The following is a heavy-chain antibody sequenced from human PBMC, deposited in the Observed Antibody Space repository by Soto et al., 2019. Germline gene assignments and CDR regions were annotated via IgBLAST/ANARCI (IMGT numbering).Heavy chain of an antibody. D-gene: IGHD4-17*01. Sequence: QVQLVQSGAEVKKPGASVKVSCKASGYTFTRYGITWVRQARGQGLEWMGWINVYNGNTKYAQKLQGRVTMTTDTSTSTAYMELRSLTSDDTAVYYCATEGDYPYYYYGMDVWGQGTTVTVSS. J-gene: IGHJ6*02. CDR2: INVYNGNT. V-gene: IGHV1-18*01. CDR3: ATEGDYPYYYYGMDV. CDR1: GYTFTRYG.